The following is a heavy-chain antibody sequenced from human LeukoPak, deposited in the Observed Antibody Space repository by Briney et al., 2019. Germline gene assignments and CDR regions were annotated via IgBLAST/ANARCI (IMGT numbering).Heavy chain of an antibody. Sequence: QPGRSLRLSCSASGFTFSSYAMRWVRQAPGKGLEWVAVVSYDGSNKYYADSVKGRFTISRDNSKNMLYLQMNSLRGDDTAVYYCAKRGLKWDLLGWGQGTLVTVSS. D-gene: IGHD1-26*01. J-gene: IGHJ4*02. CDR3: AKRGLKWDLLG. CDR1: GFTFSSYA. V-gene: IGHV3-30-3*02. CDR2: VSYDGSNK.